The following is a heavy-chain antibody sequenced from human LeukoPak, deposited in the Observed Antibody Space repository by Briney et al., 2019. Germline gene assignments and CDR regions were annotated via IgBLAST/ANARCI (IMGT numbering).Heavy chain of an antibody. V-gene: IGHV3-23*01. CDR3: AKDVRPAQNYFDY. J-gene: IGHJ4*02. CDR1: GFTFSSYA. Sequence: GGSLRLSCAASGFTFSSYAMSWGRQAPGKGVGWVSAISGSGGSTYYADSVKGRFTISRDNSKNTLYLQMNSLRAEDTAVYYCAKDVRPAQNYFDYWGQGTLVTVSS. CDR2: ISGSGGST.